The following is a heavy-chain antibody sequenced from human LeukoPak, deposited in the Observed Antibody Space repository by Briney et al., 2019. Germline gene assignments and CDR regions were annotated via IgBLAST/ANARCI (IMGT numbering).Heavy chain of an antibody. CDR3: AKGVAVTVYWYFDL. CDR2: ICWNSGGI. Sequence: GRSLRLSCAASGFTFVDYAMHSVPQAPGKGLEWVSGICWNSGGIGYADSVKGRFTISRDNAKNSLYLQMNSLRAEDTALYYCAKGVAVTVYWYFDLWGRGTLVTVSS. CDR1: GFTFVDYA. V-gene: IGHV3-9*01. J-gene: IGHJ2*01. D-gene: IGHD2-21*02.